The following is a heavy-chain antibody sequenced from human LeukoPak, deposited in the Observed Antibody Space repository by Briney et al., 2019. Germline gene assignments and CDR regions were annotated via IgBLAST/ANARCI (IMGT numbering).Heavy chain of an antibody. CDR3: ARQGRDLVATIGGFDI. CDR2: IYHSGGA. J-gene: IGHJ3*02. Sequence: SETLSLTCPVSGGSIGSSHFFWGWIRQPPGKGLEWIGSIYHSGGAYSNPSLKSRVAISVDTSKNQFSLKLSSVTAADTAVYSCARQGRDLVATIGGFDIWGQGTLVTVSS. D-gene: IGHD5-12*01. V-gene: IGHV4-39*01. CDR1: GGSIGSSHFF.